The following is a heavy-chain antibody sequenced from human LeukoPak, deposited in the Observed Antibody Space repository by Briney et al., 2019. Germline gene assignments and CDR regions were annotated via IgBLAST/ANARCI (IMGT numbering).Heavy chain of an antibody. CDR3: ARGYCLTTSCYSP. CDR2: INPNTGGT. V-gene: IGHV1-2*02. CDR1: GYTFTGDY. Sequence: ASVKVSCKASGYTFTGDYIHWVRQAPGQGLEWRGWINPNTGGTNYAQKFQGRVTMTRDTSISTAYMELSRLRSDDTAVYYCARGYCLTTSCYSPWGQGTLVTVSS. J-gene: IGHJ5*02. D-gene: IGHD2-2*01.